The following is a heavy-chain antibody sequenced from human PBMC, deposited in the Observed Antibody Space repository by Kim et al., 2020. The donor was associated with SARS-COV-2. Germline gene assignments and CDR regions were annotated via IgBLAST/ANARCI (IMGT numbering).Heavy chain of an antibody. Sequence: SETLSLTCTVSGGSISSSSYYWGWIRQPPGKGLEWIGSIYYSGSTYYNPSLKSRVTISVDTSKNQFSLKLSSVTAADTAVYYCARRGSSSWYRDNWFDPWGQGTLGTVSS. D-gene: IGHD6-13*01. V-gene: IGHV4-39*01. J-gene: IGHJ5*02. CDR2: IYYSGST. CDR3: ARRGSSSWYRDNWFDP. CDR1: GGSISSSSYY.